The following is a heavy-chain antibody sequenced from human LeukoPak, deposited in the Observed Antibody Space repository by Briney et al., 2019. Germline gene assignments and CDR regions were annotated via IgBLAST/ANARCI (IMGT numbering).Heavy chain of an antibody. CDR3: ANETYYDSSGYLDN. CDR2: ISLDGCNK. D-gene: IGHD3-22*01. V-gene: IGHV3-30*18. J-gene: IGHJ4*02. Sequence: GRSLRLSCAASGFTFSSYGMHWVRQAPGKGLEWVSVISLDGCNKYYADSVKGRFTISRDNPKNTLYLQMNSCRVGTRVVFYRANETYYDSSGYLDNWGQGTLVTVSS. CDR1: GFTFSSYG.